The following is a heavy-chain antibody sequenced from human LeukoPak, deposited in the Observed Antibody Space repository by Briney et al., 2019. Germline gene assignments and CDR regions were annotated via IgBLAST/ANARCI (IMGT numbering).Heavy chain of an antibody. CDR1: GGSFSGYY. V-gene: IGHV3-23*01. Sequence: ETLSLTCAVYGGSFSGYYWSWIRQPPGKGLEWVSAISGSGGSTYYADSVKGRFTISRDNSKNTLYLQMNSLRAEDTAVYYCAKAITYYYDSSGYPAHFDAFDIWGQGTMVTVSS. D-gene: IGHD3-22*01. J-gene: IGHJ3*02. CDR2: ISGSGGST. CDR3: AKAITYYYDSSGYPAHFDAFDI.